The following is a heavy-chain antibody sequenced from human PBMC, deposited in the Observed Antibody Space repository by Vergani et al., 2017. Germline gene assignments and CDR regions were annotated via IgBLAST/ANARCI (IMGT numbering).Heavy chain of an antibody. V-gene: IGHV4-61*01. D-gene: IGHD1-20*01. CDR2: IYYSGST. CDR3: ARADYNWAAFDY. J-gene: IGHJ4*02. CDR1: GGFVSSGSYY. Sequence: QVQLQESGPGLVKPSETLSLTCTVSGGFVSSGSYYWSWIRQPPGKGLEWIGYIYYSGSTNYNPSLKSRVTVSVDTSKNQFSLNLNSVTPADTAVYFCARADYNWAAFDYWGQGVLVTVSS.